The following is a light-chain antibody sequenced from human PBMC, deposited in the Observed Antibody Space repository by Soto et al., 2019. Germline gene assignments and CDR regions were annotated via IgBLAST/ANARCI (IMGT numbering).Light chain of an antibody. J-gene: IGKJ4*01. CDR1: QDISNY. CDR2: DAS. CDR3: QQYDNLPFT. Sequence: DIQMTQSPSSLSASAGERVTITCQASQDISNYLNWYQQKPGKAPKLLIYDASNLETGVPSRFSGSGSGTDFTFTISSLQPEDIATYYCQQYDNLPFTFGGGTKVEIK. V-gene: IGKV1-33*01.